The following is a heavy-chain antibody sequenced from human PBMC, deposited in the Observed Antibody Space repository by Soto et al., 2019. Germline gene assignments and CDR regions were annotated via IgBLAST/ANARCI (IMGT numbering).Heavy chain of an antibody. CDR2: IYYSGST. V-gene: IGHV4-31*03. J-gene: IGHJ6*03. Sequence: SVTSTVADVNIRSGGYYWRWNRTHPGKGLEWIGYIYYSGSTYYNPSLKSRVTISVDTSKNQFSLKLSSVTAADTAVYYCARGQHDYIWGSYKQRAVPPNENGAAYYYMDVWGKGTTVTVSS. CDR3: ARGQHDYIWGSYKQRAVPPNENGAAYYYMDV. D-gene: IGHD3-16*01. CDR1: DVNIRSGGYY.